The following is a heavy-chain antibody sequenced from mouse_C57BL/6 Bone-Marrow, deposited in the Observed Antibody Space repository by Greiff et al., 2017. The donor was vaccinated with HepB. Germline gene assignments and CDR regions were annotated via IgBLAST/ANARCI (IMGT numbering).Heavy chain of an antibody. J-gene: IGHJ2*01. D-gene: IGHD1-1*01. Sequence: EVKLVESGTVLARPGASVKMSCKTSGHTFTSYWMHWVKQRPGQGLEWIGAIYPGNSDTSYNQKFKGKAKLTAVTSASTAYMELSSLTNEDSAVYYCTRIVANPYYLDYWGQGTTLTVSS. V-gene: IGHV1-5*01. CDR3: TRIVANPYYLDY. CDR1: GHTFTSYW. CDR2: IYPGNSDT.